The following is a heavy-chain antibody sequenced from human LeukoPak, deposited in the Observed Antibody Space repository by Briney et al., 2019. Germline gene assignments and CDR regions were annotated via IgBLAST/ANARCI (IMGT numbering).Heavy chain of an antibody. D-gene: IGHD5-24*01. Sequence: SENLSCKFGISGDGISSYYWSSIRQPPGKGLEWIGYIYYSGGTDYNPSLKSRVTISVDTSKNQFSLKLRSVTAADTAVYYCARHVTISGPYDASDIWGQGTMVTVSP. CDR3: ARHVTISGPYDASDI. V-gene: IGHV4-59*08. J-gene: IGHJ3*02. CDR2: IYYSGGT. CDR1: GDGISSYY.